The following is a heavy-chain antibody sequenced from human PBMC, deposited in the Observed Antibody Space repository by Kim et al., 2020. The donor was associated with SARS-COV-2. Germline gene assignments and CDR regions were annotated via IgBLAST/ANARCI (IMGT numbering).Heavy chain of an antibody. CDR2: INPSGGST. J-gene: IGHJ6*02. CDR1: GYTFTSYY. CDR3: ARDGKERQQLYSRYYGMDV. V-gene: IGHV1-46*01. D-gene: IGHD2-2*02. Sequence: ASVKVSCKASGYTFTSYYMHWVRQAPGQGLEWMGIINPSGGSTSYAQKFQGRVTMTRDTSTSTVYMELSSLRSEDTAVYYCARDGKERQQLYSRYYGMDVWGQGTTVTVSS.